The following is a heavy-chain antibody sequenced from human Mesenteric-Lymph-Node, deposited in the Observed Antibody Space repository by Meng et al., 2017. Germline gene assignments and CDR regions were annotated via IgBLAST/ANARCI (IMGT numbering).Heavy chain of an antibody. V-gene: IGHV4-39*01. Sequence: WGPALVKPPDPPSLTSTAIGGSISRSSHYWGWIRQPPGKGLEWIGSIYYSGSTYYNPSLRSRVTMSLDTSKNQFSLKLSSVTATDTAVYYCARHDGGYGDYFDHWGQGTLVTVSS. CDR1: GGSISRSSHY. D-gene: IGHD5-12*01. CDR2: IYYSGST. CDR3: ARHDGGYGDYFDH. J-gene: IGHJ4*02.